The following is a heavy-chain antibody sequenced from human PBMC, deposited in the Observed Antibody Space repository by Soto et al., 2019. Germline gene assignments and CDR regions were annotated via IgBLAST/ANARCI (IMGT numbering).Heavy chain of an antibody. Sequence: SETLSLTCAVSGGSMSSGGYSWSWIRQPPGKGLEWIGHIYHSAITYYNSSLKSRVTISVDTSKNQFSLKLSSVTAADTAVYYCARLDQTVTTNYYYYGMDVWGQGTTVTVSS. CDR3: ARLDQTVTTNYYYYGMDV. CDR1: GGSMSSGGYS. J-gene: IGHJ6*02. D-gene: IGHD4-4*01. V-gene: IGHV4-30-2*03. CDR2: IYHSAIT.